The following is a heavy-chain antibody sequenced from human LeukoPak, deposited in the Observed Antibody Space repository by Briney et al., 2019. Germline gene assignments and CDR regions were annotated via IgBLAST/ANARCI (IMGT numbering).Heavy chain of an antibody. CDR1: GFTIDDYG. V-gene: IGHV3-20*01. CDR2: INWNGGST. J-gene: IGHJ5*02. D-gene: IGHD1-26*01. CDR3: TRVSNGSSGSYVNWFDP. Sequence: GGSLRLSCAVSGFTIDDYGMSWVRQAPGKGLEWVSGINWNGGSTGYADSVKGRFTISRDNAKNSLYLQMNSLRAEDTALYHCTRVSNGSSGSYVNWFDPWGQGTLVTVSS.